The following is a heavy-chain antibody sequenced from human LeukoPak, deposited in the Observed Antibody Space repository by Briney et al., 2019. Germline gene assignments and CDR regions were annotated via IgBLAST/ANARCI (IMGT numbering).Heavy chain of an antibody. CDR3: ATHGYYDSSGYYYFDY. CDR2: IYPGDSDT. CDR1: GYSFTSYW. D-gene: IGHD3-22*01. J-gene: IGHJ4*02. Sequence: GESLKIPCKGSGYSFTSYWIGWVRQMPGKGLEWMGIIYPGDSDTRYSPSFQGQVTISADKSISTAYLQWSSLKASDTAMYYCATHGYYDSSGYYYFDYWGQGTLVTVSS. V-gene: IGHV5-51*01.